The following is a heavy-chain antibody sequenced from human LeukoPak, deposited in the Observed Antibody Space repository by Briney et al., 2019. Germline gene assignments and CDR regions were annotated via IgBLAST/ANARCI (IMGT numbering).Heavy chain of an antibody. Sequence: HPGGSLRLSCAASGFPVSSKFMTWVREARGRALEWGSVIQSGGSTYYADSVKGRFTISRDSSQNTLLLQMNSLTAEDAAVYYCARGTATSSQPFDYWGQGTMVTVSS. CDR1: GFPVSSKF. CDR2: IQSGGST. D-gene: IGHD2-21*02. J-gene: IGHJ4*02. CDR3: ARGTATSSQPFDY. V-gene: IGHV3-66*01.